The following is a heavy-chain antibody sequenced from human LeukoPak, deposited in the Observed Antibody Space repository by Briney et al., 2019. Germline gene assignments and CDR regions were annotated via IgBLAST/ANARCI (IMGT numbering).Heavy chain of an antibody. CDR3: AREYSSSTGKASDY. CDR1: GFTFSSYS. Sequence: GGSLRLSCAASGFTFSSYSMNWVRQAPGKGLEWVSYISTSTSTIYYADSVKGRFTTSRDNAKNSLYLQMNSLRAEDTAVYYCAREYSSSTGKASDYWGQGTLVTVSS. D-gene: IGHD6-6*01. CDR2: ISTSTSTI. J-gene: IGHJ4*02. V-gene: IGHV3-48*01.